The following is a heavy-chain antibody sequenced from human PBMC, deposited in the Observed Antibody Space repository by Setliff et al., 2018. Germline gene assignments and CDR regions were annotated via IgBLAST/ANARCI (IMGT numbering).Heavy chain of an antibody. CDR3: ARDPNGDYVGAFDP. CDR2: IGASGDRT. D-gene: IGHD4-17*01. CDR1: VSTFRDFG. J-gene: IGHJ5*02. Sequence: PGGSLRLSCAASVSTFRDFGMHWVRQAPGKGLEWVSSIGASGDRTCYADSVKGRFTISRDNSRNSLYLQMNSLRVEDTASYYCARDPNGDYVGAFDPWGQGILVTVSS. V-gene: IGHV3-23*01.